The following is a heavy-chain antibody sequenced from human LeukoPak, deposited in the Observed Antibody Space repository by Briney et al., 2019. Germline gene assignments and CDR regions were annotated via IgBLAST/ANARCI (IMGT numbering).Heavy chain of an antibody. D-gene: IGHD5-12*01. CDR3: ARDSGYFTFDY. V-gene: IGHV3-7*01. Sequence: GGSLRLSCVASGFSFSTYWMTWVRQAPGKGLEWVANIKEDGSQNYYVDSVKGRFTISRDNAKNSLFLQMNSLRAEDTAMYYCARDSGYFTFDYWGQGTLVTVSS. CDR2: IKEDGSQN. CDR1: GFSFSTYW. J-gene: IGHJ4*02.